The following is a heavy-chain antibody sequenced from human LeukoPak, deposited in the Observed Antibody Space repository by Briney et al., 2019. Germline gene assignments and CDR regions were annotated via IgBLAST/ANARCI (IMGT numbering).Heavy chain of an antibody. V-gene: IGHV4-39*01. CDR3: ATHKGDTVVRGISTLDANWFDP. Sequence: PSEALSLTCTVSGGSISSRSYYWGWIRQPPGKGLEWIGSIYYSGNTYYNPSLKSRVTISVDTSKNQFSLKLSSVTAADTAVYYCATHKGDTVVRGISTLDANWFDPWGQGTLVTVSS. J-gene: IGHJ5*02. D-gene: IGHD3-10*01. CDR1: GGSISSRSYY. CDR2: IYYSGNT.